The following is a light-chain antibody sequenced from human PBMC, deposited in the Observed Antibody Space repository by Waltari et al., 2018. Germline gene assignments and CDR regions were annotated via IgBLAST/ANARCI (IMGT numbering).Light chain of an antibody. CDR3: LSGDDDNWV. Sequence: SYELTQLPSLSVSPGQTARTPCSGGVLAEHFVDWYQQKPGQAPKLLIYEDNKRFPGTPERVSGATSGNTATLIISRVLSEDEADYYCLSGDDDNWVFGGGTKLTVL. J-gene: IGLJ3*02. CDR1: VLAEHF. V-gene: IGLV3-22*01. CDR2: EDN.